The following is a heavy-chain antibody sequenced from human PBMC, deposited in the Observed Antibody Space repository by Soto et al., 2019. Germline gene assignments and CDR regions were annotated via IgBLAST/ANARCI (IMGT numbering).Heavy chain of an antibody. D-gene: IGHD6-13*01. Sequence: GASVKVSCKASGYTFTSYGISRVRQAPGQGLEWMGWISAYNGNTNYAQKLQGRVTMTTDTSTSTAYMELRSLRSDDTAVYYCARDSSGWSLGVFDYWGQGTLVTVSS. V-gene: IGHV1-18*01. CDR2: ISAYNGNT. CDR3: ARDSSGWSLGVFDY. J-gene: IGHJ4*02. CDR1: GYTFTSYG.